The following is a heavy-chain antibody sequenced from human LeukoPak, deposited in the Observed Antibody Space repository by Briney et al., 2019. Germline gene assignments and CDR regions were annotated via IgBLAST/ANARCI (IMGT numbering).Heavy chain of an antibody. CDR2: LSGSGGST. CDR3: ARGAGTGFDY. D-gene: IGHD6-13*01. J-gene: IGHJ4*02. Sequence: GGSLRLSCAASGFTFSSYAMSWVRQAPGKGLEWVSALSGSGGSTYYADYVTGRFTISRENAKNSLYLQMDSLRAGDTAVYYCARGAGTGFDYWGQGTLVTVSS. V-gene: IGHV3-23*01. CDR1: GFTFSSYA.